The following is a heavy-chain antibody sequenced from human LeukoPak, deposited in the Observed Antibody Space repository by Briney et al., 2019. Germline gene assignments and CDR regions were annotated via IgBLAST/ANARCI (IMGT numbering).Heavy chain of an antibody. CDR2: MSFDGTNK. J-gene: IGHJ4*02. D-gene: IGHD2-21*02. V-gene: IGHV3-30*04. CDR1: GFTFSSYA. Sequence: GGSLRLFCAASGFTFSSYAMLWVRHPPGKGLEGVAIMSFDGTNKYYADSVKGRFTISRDNSKNTLHLQMNSLRAEDTAVYYCARANCGGDCQHSMYYFDFWGQGTLVTVSS. CDR3: ARANCGGDCQHSMYYFDF.